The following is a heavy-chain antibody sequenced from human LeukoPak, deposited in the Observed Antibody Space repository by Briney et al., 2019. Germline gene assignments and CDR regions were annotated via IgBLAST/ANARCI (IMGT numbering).Heavy chain of an antibody. V-gene: IGHV3-11*01. CDR2: ISSSGSTI. CDR3: AKDFLVVVTAPGDY. D-gene: IGHD2-21*02. J-gene: IGHJ4*02. Sequence: PGGSLRLSCAASGFTFSDYYMSWIRQAPGKGLEWVSYISSSGSTIYYADSVKGRFTISRDNAKNSLYLQMNSLRAEDTAVYYCAKDFLVVVTAPGDYWGQGTLVTVSS. CDR1: GFTFSDYY.